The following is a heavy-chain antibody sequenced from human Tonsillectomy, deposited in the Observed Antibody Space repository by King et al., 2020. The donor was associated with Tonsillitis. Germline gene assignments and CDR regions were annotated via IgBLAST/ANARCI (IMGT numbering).Heavy chain of an antibody. J-gene: IGHJ3*01. V-gene: IGHV3-7*01. D-gene: IGHD3-10*01. Sequence: QLVQSGGGLVQPGGSLRLSCAVSGFTFSGFWMTWVRQAPGKGLEWVANINRDGRQKNSPDSVEGRFTVSRDNAKNSLYLQMNSLRAEDTALYYSAGDSSPSGAGIYYDGFDVWGQGTMVTVSS. CDR2: INRDGRQK. CDR3: AGDSSPSGAGIYYDGFDV. CDR1: GFTFSGFW.